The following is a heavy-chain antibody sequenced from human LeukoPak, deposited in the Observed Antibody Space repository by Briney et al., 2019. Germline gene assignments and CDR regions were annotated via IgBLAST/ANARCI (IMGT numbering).Heavy chain of an antibody. J-gene: IGHJ4*02. D-gene: IGHD6-13*01. CDR1: GFRFSSYG. Sequence: PGRSLRLSCTASGFRFSSYGIHWVRQTPGKGLEWVALVSYDGSNKDYADSVKGRFTISRDKSKNTLYLQMNSLRAEDTAVYYCARGRGSSWYFDYWGQGTLVTVSS. CDR3: ARGRGSSWYFDY. CDR2: VSYDGSNK. V-gene: IGHV3-33*01.